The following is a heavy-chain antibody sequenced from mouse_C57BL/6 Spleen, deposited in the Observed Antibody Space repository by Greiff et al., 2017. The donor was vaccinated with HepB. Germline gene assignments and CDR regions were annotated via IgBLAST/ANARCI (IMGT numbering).Heavy chain of an antibody. CDR1: GYTFTSYG. D-gene: IGHD2-5*01. CDR2: IYPRSGNT. J-gene: IGHJ3*01. CDR3: ANPYYSNYTEFAY. Sequence: VQLQQSGAELARPGASVKLSCKASGYTFTSYGISWVKQRTGQGLEWIGEIYPRSGNTYYNEKFKGKATLTADKSSSTAYMVLRSLTSEDSAVYFCANPYYSNYTEFAYWGQGTLVTVSA. V-gene: IGHV1-81*01.